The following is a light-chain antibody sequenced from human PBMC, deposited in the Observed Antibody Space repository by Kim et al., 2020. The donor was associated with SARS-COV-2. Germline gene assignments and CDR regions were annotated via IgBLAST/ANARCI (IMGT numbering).Light chain of an antibody. CDR1: QSITSY. CDR3: QQSYSTPFT. J-gene: IGKJ4*01. CDR2: AAS. Sequence: ASVGDRVTITCRASQSITSYSKWYQQKPGKAPKLLISAASSLQSGVPSRFSGSGSGTDFTLTISSLQPEDFATYYCQQSYSTPFTFGGGTKVDIK. V-gene: IGKV1-39*01.